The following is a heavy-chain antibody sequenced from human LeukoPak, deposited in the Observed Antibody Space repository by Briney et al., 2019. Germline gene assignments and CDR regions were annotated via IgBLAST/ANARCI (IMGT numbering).Heavy chain of an antibody. D-gene: IGHD3-3*01. CDR2: ISVGAEYI. V-gene: IGHV3-23*01. Sequence: GGSLRLSCAASGLTFSTYVMNWLRQAPGKGLEWVSTISVGAEYIFYADSVKGRFTISRDDSNNALYLQMHSLRAEDTALYYCASGPPFLKYFEYWGQGTMVSVCS. CDR3: ASGPPFLKYFEY. CDR1: GLTFSTYV. J-gene: IGHJ4*02.